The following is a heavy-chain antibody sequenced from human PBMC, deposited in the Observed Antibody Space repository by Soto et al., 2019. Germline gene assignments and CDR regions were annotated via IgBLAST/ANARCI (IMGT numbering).Heavy chain of an antibody. J-gene: IGHJ4*02. D-gene: IGHD6-19*01. CDR3: TPLALKYNSDWYEFSD. CDR1: GFTFSSYA. V-gene: IGHV3-15*07. Sequence: GGSLRLSCAASGFTFSSYAMNWVRQAPGKGLEWVGRIKSKLDGETIDYAAPVKGRFTISRDDSKNMLYRQMNSLKTEDTGVYYCTPLALKYNSDWYEFSDWGQGTLVTVSS. CDR2: IKSKLDGETI.